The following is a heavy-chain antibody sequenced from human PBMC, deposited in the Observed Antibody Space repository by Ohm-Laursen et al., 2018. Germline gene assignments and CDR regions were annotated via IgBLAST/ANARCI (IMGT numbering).Heavy chain of an antibody. D-gene: IGHD3-10*01. CDR3: ARHFVSARGPIDF. J-gene: IGHJ4*02. CDR1: GGSISSYY. CDR2: IYYTGST. Sequence: SETLSLTWTVSGGSISSYYWSWIRQPPGKGLDWIGYIYYTGSTSYNPSLKSRVTISVDTSKNQFSLKLTSVTAADTAVYYCARHFVSARGPIDFWGQGTLVTVSS. V-gene: IGHV4-59*08.